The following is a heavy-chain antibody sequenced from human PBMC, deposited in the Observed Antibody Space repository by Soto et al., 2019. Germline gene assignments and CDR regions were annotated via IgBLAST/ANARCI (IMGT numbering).Heavy chain of an antibody. CDR2: ISSDGSEK. Sequence: GGSLRLSCVASGFTFSNYAMHWVRQAPGKGLRWVAVISSDGSEKYYLGSVRDRFTISRDNSKNTLYLQMNNLRPEDTAMYYCANSWTTLTTGFDFWGQGALVTVSS. V-gene: IGHV3-30*18. CDR3: ANSWTTLTTGFDF. J-gene: IGHJ4*02. CDR1: GFTFSNYA. D-gene: IGHD4-17*01.